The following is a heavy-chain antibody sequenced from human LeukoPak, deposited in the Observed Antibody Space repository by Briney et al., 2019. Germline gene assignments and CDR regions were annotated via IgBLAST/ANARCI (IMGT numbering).Heavy chain of an antibody. CDR1: GGSISSSSYY. CDR3: ARLDFWSGYYMSYFDY. CDR2: IYYSGST. D-gene: IGHD3-3*01. V-gene: IGHV4-39*01. J-gene: IGHJ4*02. Sequence: SETLSLTCTVSGGSISSSSYYWGWIRQPPGKGLEWIGSIYYSGSTYYNPSLKSRVTISVDTSKNQFSLKLSSVTAADTAVYYCARLDFWSGYYMSYFDYWGQRTLVTVSS.